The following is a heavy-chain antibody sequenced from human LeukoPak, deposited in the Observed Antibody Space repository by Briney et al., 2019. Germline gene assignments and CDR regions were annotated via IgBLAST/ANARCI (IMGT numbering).Heavy chain of an antibody. CDR2: IYYSGST. V-gene: IGHV4-39*07. D-gene: IGHD1-1*01. CDR1: GGSISSSSYY. Sequence: SETLSLTCTVSGGSISSSSYYWGWIRQPPGKGLEWIGSIYYSGSTYYNLSLKSRVTISVDTSKNQFSLKLSSVTAADTAVYYCARALNWNDGAFDYWGQGTLVTVSS. CDR3: ARALNWNDGAFDY. J-gene: IGHJ4*02.